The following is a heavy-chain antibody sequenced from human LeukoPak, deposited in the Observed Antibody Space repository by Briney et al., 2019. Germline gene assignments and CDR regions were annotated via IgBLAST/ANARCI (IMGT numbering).Heavy chain of an antibody. J-gene: IGHJ4*02. CDR3: AKEYYYGSGTYYNVDY. V-gene: IGHV3-23*01. D-gene: IGHD3-10*01. CDR2: ISGSGGRT. Sequence: GGSLRLSCAASGFTFSNYAMSWVRQTPGKGLEWVSAISGSGGRTYYADSVKGRFTLSRDNSKNTLYLQMNSLRAEDTAVYYCAKEYYYGSGTYYNVDYWGQGTLVTVSS. CDR1: GFTFSNYA.